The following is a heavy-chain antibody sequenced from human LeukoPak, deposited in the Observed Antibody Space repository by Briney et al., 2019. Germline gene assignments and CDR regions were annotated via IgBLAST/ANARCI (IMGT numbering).Heavy chain of an antibody. Sequence: SETLSLTCTVSGDSISSSSYYWGGLRQPPGRGLEWVGSIYYSVTTYSNPSLNSRVTISVATSKNQFSLKLSSVPAADTAVYYCARDRLRWPKIDYWGQGTLVTVSS. D-gene: IGHD4-23*01. J-gene: IGHJ4*02. CDR3: ARDRLRWPKIDY. V-gene: IGHV4-39*07. CDR2: IYYSVTT. CDR1: GDSISSSSYY.